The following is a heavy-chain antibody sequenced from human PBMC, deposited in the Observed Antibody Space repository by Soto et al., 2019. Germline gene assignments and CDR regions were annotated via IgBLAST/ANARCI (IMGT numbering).Heavy chain of an antibody. CDR3: ARAVRGEHYGSGSYFDL. J-gene: IGHJ2*01. V-gene: IGHV4-30-4*01. CDR2: IYYSGST. D-gene: IGHD3-10*01. Sequence: QVQLQESGPGLVKPSQTLSLTCTVSGGSISSGDYYWSWIRQPPGKGLEWIGYIYYSGSTYYNPSLKSRVTISVDTSKNQFSLKLSSVTAADTAVYYCARAVRGEHYGSGSYFDLWGRGTLVTVSS. CDR1: GGSISSGDYY.